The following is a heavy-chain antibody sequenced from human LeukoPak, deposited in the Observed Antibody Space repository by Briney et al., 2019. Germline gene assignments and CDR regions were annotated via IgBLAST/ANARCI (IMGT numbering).Heavy chain of an antibody. CDR3: ARGDLGYCSGGSCYGDWFDP. CDR2: IYYSGST. CDR1: GGSISSYY. V-gene: IGHV4-59*12. D-gene: IGHD2-15*01. Sequence: SETLSLTCTVSGGSISSYYWSWIRQPPGKGLEWIGYIYYSGSTNYNPSLKSRVTISVDTSKNQFSLKLSFVTAADTAVYYCARGDLGYCSGGSCYGDWFDPWGQGTLVTVSS. J-gene: IGHJ5*02.